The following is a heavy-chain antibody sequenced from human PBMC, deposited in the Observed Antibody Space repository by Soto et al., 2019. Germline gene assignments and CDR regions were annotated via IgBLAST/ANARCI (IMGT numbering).Heavy chain of an antibody. J-gene: IGHJ4*02. CDR3: ARDGYDFWSGYSRAIDY. D-gene: IGHD3-3*01. CDR1: GFTFSGYS. CDR2: ISSSSSYI. Sequence: EVQLVESGGGLFKLGGSLRPSVPASGFTFSGYSRNGVRQAPGKGLEWFQSISSSSSYIYYADSVKGRFTISRDNAKNSLYLQMNSLRAEDTAVYYCARDGYDFWSGYSRAIDYWGQGTLVTVSS. V-gene: IGHV3-21*01.